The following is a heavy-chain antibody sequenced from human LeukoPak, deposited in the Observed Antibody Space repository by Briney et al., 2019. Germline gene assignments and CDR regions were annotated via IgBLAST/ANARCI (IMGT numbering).Heavy chain of an antibody. CDR3: ARDPSGSYYYYMDV. CDR2: IWYDGSNK. V-gene: IGHV3-33*01. CDR1: GFTFSSYG. Sequence: GRSLRLSCAASGFTFSSYGMHWVRQAPGKGLEWVAVIWYDGSNKYYADSVKGRFTISRDNSKTTLYLQMNSLRAEDTAVYYCARDPSGSYYYYMDVWGKGTTVTVSS. J-gene: IGHJ6*03. D-gene: IGHD1-26*01.